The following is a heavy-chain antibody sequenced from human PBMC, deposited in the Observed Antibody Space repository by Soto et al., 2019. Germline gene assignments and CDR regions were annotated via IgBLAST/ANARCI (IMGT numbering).Heavy chain of an antibody. CDR2: IKRDGSER. CDR3: ARDVSPGSRSLYLDAFDI. CDR1: GFTFSNYW. Sequence: EVQLVEPGGGLVQPGGSLRLSCAASGFTFSNYWMTWVRQAPGKGLEWVANIKRDGSERSYLDSVRGRFTVSRDNAKNSLYLQMDSLRAEDTALYYCARDVSPGSRSLYLDAFDIWGQGTMVTVSS. J-gene: IGHJ3*02. V-gene: IGHV3-7*05. D-gene: IGHD3-10*01.